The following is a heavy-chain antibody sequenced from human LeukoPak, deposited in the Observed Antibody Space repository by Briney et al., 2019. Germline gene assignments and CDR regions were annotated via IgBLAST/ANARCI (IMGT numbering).Heavy chain of an antibody. CDR2: FSGSGGRI. Sequence: GGSLRLSCVASGFPFTSYAMNWVRQAPGKGLEWVSGFSGSGGRIYYADSVKGRFTISRDNSKNMVYLQMNSLRDEDTAVYFCAKHGCSGGSCFSLFDYWGQGTLVTVSS. CDR1: GFPFTSYA. J-gene: IGHJ4*02. V-gene: IGHV3-23*01. CDR3: AKHGCSGGSCFSLFDY. D-gene: IGHD2-15*01.